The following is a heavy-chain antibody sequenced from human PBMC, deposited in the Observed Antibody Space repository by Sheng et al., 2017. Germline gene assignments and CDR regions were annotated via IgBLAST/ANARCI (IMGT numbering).Heavy chain of an antibody. CDR2: IRPDGSEK. J-gene: IGHJ5*02. V-gene: IGHV3-7*01. CDR1: GFTFSSFW. CDR3: VRGQTRFDP. Sequence: EVQVVESGGGLVQPGGSLRLSCAASGFTFSSFWMSWVRQAPGKGLEWVANIRPDGSEKYYVDSVKGRFTISRDNAKNSLYLQMNSLRAEDMAVYYCVRGQTRFDPWGQGTLVTVSS.